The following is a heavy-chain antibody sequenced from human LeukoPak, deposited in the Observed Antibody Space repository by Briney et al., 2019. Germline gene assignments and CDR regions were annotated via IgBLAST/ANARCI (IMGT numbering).Heavy chain of an antibody. Sequence: KPSETLSLTCTVSGGSINNYYWSWVRQPPGAGLEWLAYIYYTGSTNYNPSLKTRLTISVDTSKNQFSLRLNSVAAADTAVYYCARGRDTAEGYWGQGTLVTVSS. J-gene: IGHJ4*02. CDR2: IYYTGST. V-gene: IGHV4-59*08. CDR1: GGSINNYY. D-gene: IGHD5-18*01. CDR3: ARGRDTAEGY.